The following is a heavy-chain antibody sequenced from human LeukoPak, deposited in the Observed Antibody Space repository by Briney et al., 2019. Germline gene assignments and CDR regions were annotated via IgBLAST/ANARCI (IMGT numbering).Heavy chain of an antibody. V-gene: IGHV3-13*01. D-gene: IGHD2-2*02. CDR2: VSAGQQA. CDR1: GFTLGCHH. CDR3: VMEARVYHYTYFGY. J-gene: IGHJ4*02. Sequence: PGGSLRLSCTAPGFTLGCHHMPWVRQTTGDALERVAAVSAGQQAFYAGSGKGRFTVSREDAKKSLYLQRNRVRARDTAVYYCVMEARVYHYTYFGYCGQGSLGTVSS.